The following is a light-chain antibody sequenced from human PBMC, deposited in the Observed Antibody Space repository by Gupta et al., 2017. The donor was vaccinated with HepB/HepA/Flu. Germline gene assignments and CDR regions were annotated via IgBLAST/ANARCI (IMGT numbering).Light chain of an antibody. CDR2: EVR. Sequence: QSALTHPPSVSWSPGQSLTISCTGTSSDVGSYNRVSWNQQPPVTAPTLVIYEVRTRTTGAPARFSGSKSGNTASLTISGLQAEDEADYYCIAETSSSVVFGGGTKLTVL. J-gene: IGLJ3*02. CDR1: SSDVGSYNR. CDR3: IAETSSSVV. V-gene: IGLV2-18*02.